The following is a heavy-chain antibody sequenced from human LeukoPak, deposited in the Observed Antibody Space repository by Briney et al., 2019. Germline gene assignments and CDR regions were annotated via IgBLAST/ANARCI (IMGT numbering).Heavy chain of an antibody. CDR2: INHSGST. CDR3: ARYGGSGWVIDN. CDR1: GGSFSGYY. D-gene: IGHD6-19*01. J-gene: IGHJ4*02. V-gene: IGHV4-34*01. Sequence: KSSETLSLTCAVYGGSFSGYYWSWIRQPPGKGLEWIGEINHSGSTNYNPSLKSRVAISVDTSKKQFSLKLTSVTAADTAVYYCARYGGSGWVIDNWGQGTLVTVSS.